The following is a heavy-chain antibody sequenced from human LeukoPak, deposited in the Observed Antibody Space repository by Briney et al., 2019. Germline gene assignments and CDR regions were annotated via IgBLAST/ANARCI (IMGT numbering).Heavy chain of an antibody. D-gene: IGHD6-19*01. CDR3: ARLPVRGIAVADNWFDP. J-gene: IGHJ5*02. CDR2: IYPCDSDT. CDR1: GYSFTSYW. V-gene: IGHV5-51*01. Sequence: GESLKISCKGSGYSFTSYWIGWVRQMPGKGLEWMGIIYPCDSDTRYSPSFQGQVTISADKSINTAYLQWSSLKASDTAMYYCARLPVRGIAVADNWFDPWGQGTLVTVSS.